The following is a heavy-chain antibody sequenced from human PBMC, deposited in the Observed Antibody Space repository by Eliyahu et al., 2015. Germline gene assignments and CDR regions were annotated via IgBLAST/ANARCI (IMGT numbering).Heavy chain of an antibody. Sequence: EVQLVESGGGLVQPGGSLKLSCAASGFTFXGSAMHWVRQASGKGLEWVGRIRSKANSYATAYAASVKGRFTISRDDSKNTAYLQMNSLKTEDTAVYYCTTTPYDSSGYPDYWGQGTLVTVSS. J-gene: IGHJ4*02. CDR3: TTTPYDSSGYPDY. CDR2: IRSKANSYAT. CDR1: GFTFXGSA. D-gene: IGHD3-22*01. V-gene: IGHV3-73*02.